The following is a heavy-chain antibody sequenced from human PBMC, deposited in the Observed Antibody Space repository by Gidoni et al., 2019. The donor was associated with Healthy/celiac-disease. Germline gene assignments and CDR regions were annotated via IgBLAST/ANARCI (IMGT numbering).Heavy chain of an antibody. CDR2: ISSNGGST. CDR3: VKDDTWFGEFIFDY. J-gene: IGHJ4*02. V-gene: IGHV3-64D*06. CDR1: GFTFRSYA. D-gene: IGHD3-10*01. Sequence: EVQLVESGGGLVQPGGSLRLSCSASGFTFRSYAMHWVRQAPGKGLEYVSAISSNGGSTYYADSVKGRFTISRDNSKNTLYLQMSSLRAEDTAVYYCVKDDTWFGEFIFDYWGQGTLVTVSS.